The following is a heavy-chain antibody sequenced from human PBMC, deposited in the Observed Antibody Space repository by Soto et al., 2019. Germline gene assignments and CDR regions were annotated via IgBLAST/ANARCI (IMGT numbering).Heavy chain of an antibody. CDR1: GFTVSSDS. CDR2: IYSDNNT. Sequence: EVQLVETGGDLIQPGGSLRLSCAASGFTVSSDSMTWVRQAPGKGLEWISIIYSDNNTDYADSVKGRFSISRDTSKNILYLQMNSLRAADTAEYYCARYYSAMGVWGQGTTVTVSS. V-gene: IGHV3-53*02. CDR3: ARYYSAMGV. J-gene: IGHJ6*02.